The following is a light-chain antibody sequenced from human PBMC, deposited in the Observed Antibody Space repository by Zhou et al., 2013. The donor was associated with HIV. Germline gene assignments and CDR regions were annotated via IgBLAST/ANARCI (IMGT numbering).Light chain of an antibody. Sequence: EIVMTQSPATLSVSPGVRATLSCRASQSVTSSCLAWYQQKPGQAPRLLIYGASSRATGIPDRFSGSGSRTDFTLTISRLEPEDFAVYYCQQCDTSPRTFGQGTEGGN. V-gene: IGKV3-20*01. J-gene: IGKJ1*01. CDR1: QSVTSSC. CDR2: GAS. CDR3: QQCDTSPRT.